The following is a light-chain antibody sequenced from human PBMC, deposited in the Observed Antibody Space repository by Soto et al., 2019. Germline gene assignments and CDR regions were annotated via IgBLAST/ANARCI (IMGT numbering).Light chain of an antibody. CDR2: LGS. V-gene: IGKV2-28*01. Sequence: DIVMTQSPLSLPVTPGEPASISCRSSQSLLHGNGYNYLDWYLQKPGQSPQLLIYLGSNRAYGVPDRFSGRGSGTDFTLKISIGEDEDVGIYYCMQALQTPLYSFGQGTKLEIK. J-gene: IGKJ2*03. CDR3: MQALQTPLYS. CDR1: QSLLHGNGYNY.